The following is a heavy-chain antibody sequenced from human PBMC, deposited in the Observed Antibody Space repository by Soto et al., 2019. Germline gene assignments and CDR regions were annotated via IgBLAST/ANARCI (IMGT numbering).Heavy chain of an antibody. D-gene: IGHD1-1*01. J-gene: IGHJ4*02. V-gene: IGHV4-59*08. CDR3: ARRYGYSFDY. Sequence: QVQLQESGPGLVKPSETLSLTCTVSGGSISSYYWSWIRQPPGKGLEWIGYIYYSGSTNYNPSLKGRVTIAVDTSENQFSLKLSSVTAADTAVYYCARRYGYSFDYWGQGTLVTVSS. CDR2: IYYSGST. CDR1: GGSISSYY.